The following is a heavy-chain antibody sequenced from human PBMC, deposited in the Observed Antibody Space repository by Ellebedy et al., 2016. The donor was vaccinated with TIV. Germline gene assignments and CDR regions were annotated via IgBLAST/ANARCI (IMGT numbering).Heavy chain of an antibody. V-gene: IGHV3-74*01. J-gene: IGHJ4*02. CDR3: AKASCGSECYYKYEQ. CDR2: TNSDGGIT. D-gene: IGHD2-21*01. CDR1: GFTFRNDW. Sequence: GESLKISXAASGFTFRNDWMHWVRQAPGKGLVWVSRTNSDGGITNYADSVKGRFTISRDNAKNTLYLQMNSLRAEDTAVYYCAKASCGSECYYKYEQWGQGTLVTVSS.